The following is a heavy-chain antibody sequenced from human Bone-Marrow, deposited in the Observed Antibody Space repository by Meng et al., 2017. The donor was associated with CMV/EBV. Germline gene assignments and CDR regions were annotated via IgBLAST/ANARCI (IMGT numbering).Heavy chain of an antibody. Sequence: SLKISCAASGFTFDDYAMHWVRQAPGKGLEWVSGISWNSGSIGYADSVKGRFTISRDNAKNSLYLQMNSLRAEDTALYYCAKDSSSSGRLYYFDYWGQGKLVHGAS. D-gene: IGHD6-6*01. CDR2: ISWNSGSI. CDR1: GFTFDDYA. CDR3: AKDSSSSGRLYYFDY. V-gene: IGHV3-9*01. J-gene: IGHJ4*02.